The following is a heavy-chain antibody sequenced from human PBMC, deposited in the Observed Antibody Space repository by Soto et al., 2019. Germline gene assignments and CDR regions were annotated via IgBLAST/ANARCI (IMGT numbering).Heavy chain of an antibody. CDR3: EKADRGWLHNPKFDY. CDR1: GGSISSYY. D-gene: IGHD5-12*01. V-gene: IGHV4-59*01. J-gene: IGHJ4*02. CDR2: IYYSGST. Sequence: SETLSLTCTVSGGSISSYYWSWIRQPPGKGLEWIGYIYYSGSTNYNPSLKSRVTISVDTSKNQFSLKLSSVTAADTAVYYCEKADRGWLHNPKFDYWGQGTLVTVSS.